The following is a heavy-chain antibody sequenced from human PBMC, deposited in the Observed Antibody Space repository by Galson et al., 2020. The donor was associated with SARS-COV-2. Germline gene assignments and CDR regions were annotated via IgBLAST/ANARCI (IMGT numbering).Heavy chain of an antibody. J-gene: IGHJ4*02. CDR1: GFTFSSYA. CDR3: AREEMGGDYYDSSGYLY. V-gene: IGHV3-30*04. Sequence: GGSLRLSCAASGFTFSSYAMHWVRQAPGKGLEWVAVISYDGSNKYYADSVKGRFTISRDNSKNTLYLQMNSLRAEDTAVYYCAREEMGGDYYDSSGYLYWGQGTLVTVSS. CDR2: ISYDGSNK. D-gene: IGHD3-22*01.